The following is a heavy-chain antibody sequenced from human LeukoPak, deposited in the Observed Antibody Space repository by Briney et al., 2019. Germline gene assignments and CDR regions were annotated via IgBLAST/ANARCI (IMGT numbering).Heavy chain of an antibody. V-gene: IGHV4-38-2*02. CDR1: GFSISSRYY. CDR2: ISHSTST. D-gene: IGHD3-22*01. Sequence: SETLSLTCTVSGFSISSRYYWGWIRQPPGKGLEWIGTISHSTSTYYNPSLNSRVTLSLDTSNNQFSLKLNSVTAADTAAYYCARGRYYDSSGYNFDYWGQGTLVTVSS. J-gene: IGHJ4*02. CDR3: ARGRYYDSSGYNFDY.